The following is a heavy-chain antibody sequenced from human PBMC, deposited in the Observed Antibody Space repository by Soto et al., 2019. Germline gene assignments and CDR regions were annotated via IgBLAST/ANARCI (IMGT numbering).Heavy chain of an antibody. J-gene: IGHJ2*01. Sequence: QVQLQESGPGLVKPSETLSLTCTVSGGSLSSDYWSWIRQPPGKGLEWIGYIYFSGITNYNPSLKSRATISVDTSKNQFSLKMSSVTAADTAVYYCARRNGRFLQYWSFDLWGRGTLVTVSS. CDR3: ARRNGRFLQYWSFDL. V-gene: IGHV4-59*08. CDR2: IYFSGIT. D-gene: IGHD1-26*01. CDR1: GGSLSSDY.